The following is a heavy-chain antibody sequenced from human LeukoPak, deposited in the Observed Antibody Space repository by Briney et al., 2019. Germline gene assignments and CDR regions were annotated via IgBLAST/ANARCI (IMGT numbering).Heavy chain of an antibody. V-gene: IGHV3-9*01. D-gene: IGHD2-2*01. CDR2: ISWNSGSL. CDR3: AKGCSSTSCPDGHYYGMDV. CDR1: GFTFDDYA. J-gene: IGHJ6*02. Sequence: PGGSLRLSCAASGFTFDDYAMHWVRQAPGKGLEWVSDISWNSGSLGYADSVKGRFTISRDNAKNSLYLEMNSLRTEDTALYYCAKGCSSTSCPDGHYYGMDVWGQGTTVIVS.